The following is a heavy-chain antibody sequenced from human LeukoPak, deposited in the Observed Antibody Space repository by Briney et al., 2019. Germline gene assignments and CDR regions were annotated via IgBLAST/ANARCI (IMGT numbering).Heavy chain of an antibody. D-gene: IGHD5-12*01. Sequence: SQTLSLTCTVSGGSISSGSYYWSWIRQPAGKGLEWIGRIYTSGNSNYNPSLKSRVTISVDTSKNQFSLKLNSVTTADTAVYYCAREGDPGSGYNYGNWLDPWGQGTLVTVSS. J-gene: IGHJ5*02. CDR2: IYTSGNS. CDR3: AREGDPGSGYNYGNWLDP. V-gene: IGHV4-61*02. CDR1: GGSISSGSYY.